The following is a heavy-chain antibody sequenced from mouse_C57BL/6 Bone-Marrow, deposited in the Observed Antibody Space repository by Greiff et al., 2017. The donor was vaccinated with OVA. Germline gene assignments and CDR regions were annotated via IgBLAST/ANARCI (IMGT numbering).Heavy chain of an antibody. Sequence: VQLQQSGAELVRPGTSVKVSCKASGYAFTNYLIEWVEQRPGQGLEWIGVINPGSGGTNYNEKFKGKATLTADKSSSTAYMQLSSLTSEDSAVYFCARGWLLRFAWFAYWGQGTLVTVSA. CDR1: GYAFTNYL. D-gene: IGHD2-3*01. CDR3: ARGWLLRFAWFAY. J-gene: IGHJ3*01. CDR2: INPGSGGT. V-gene: IGHV1-54*01.